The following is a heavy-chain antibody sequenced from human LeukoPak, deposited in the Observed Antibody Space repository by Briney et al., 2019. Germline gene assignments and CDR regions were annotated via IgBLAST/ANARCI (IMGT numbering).Heavy chain of an antibody. CDR3: TTYSSGPH. CDR2: VYSGGST. Sequence: PGGSLRLSCAASGFTVKTNHMKWVSQAPGKGLEWVSVVYSGGSTDYADSVKGRFTISRDNSKNTLDLQMNSLRVEDTAVYYCTTYSSGPHWVQGTLVSVSS. V-gene: IGHV3-53*01. J-gene: IGHJ4*02. CDR1: GFTVKTNH. D-gene: IGHD6-19*01.